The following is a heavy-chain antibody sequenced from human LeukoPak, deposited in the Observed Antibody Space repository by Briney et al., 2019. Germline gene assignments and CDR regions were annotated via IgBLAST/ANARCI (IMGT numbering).Heavy chain of an antibody. D-gene: IGHD6-19*01. V-gene: IGHV3-23*01. CDR2: IFGSGGSS. CDR1: GFTFNSYA. J-gene: IGHJ4*02. CDR3: AKTTTGYSSGRYPGWPVDY. Sequence: GGSLRLPCAASGFTFNSYAIHWVRQAPGKGLEGVSGIFGSGGSSHYADSVKGRFTISRDNSKNTVYLQMNSLRPEDTAVYYCAKTTTGYSSGRYPGWPVDYWGQGTLVTVSS.